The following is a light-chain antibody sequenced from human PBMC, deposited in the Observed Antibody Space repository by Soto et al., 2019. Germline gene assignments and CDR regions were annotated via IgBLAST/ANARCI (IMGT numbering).Light chain of an antibody. Sequence: EVVLTHSPGTLLLSPGERATLSCRASQSISSSFLAWYQQKPGQAPRLLIYGASSRATGIPDRFSGIGSGTDFTLPISSLKPEDFETYYCQQSYSTLTFGQGTKVDIK. CDR2: GAS. V-gene: IGKV3-20*01. CDR3: QQSYSTLT. J-gene: IGKJ1*01. CDR1: QSISSSF.